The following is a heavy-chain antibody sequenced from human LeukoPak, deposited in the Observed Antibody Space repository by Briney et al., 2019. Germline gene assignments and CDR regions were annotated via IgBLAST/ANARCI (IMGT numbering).Heavy chain of an antibody. J-gene: IGHJ4*02. CDR2: INHSGST. Sequence: SSETLSLTCAVYGGSFSGYYWSWIRQPPGKGLEWIGEINHSGSTNYNPSLKTRVTISVDKSKNQFSLKLSSVTAADTAVYYCARASHDYGDYSHFDYWGQGTLVTVSS. D-gene: IGHD4-17*01. CDR3: ARASHDYGDYSHFDY. V-gene: IGHV4-34*01. CDR1: GGSFSGYY.